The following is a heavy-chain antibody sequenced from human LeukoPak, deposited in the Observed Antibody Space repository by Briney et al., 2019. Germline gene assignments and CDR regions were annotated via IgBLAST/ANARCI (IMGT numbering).Heavy chain of an antibody. D-gene: IGHD6-13*01. Sequence: SETLSLTCAVSGGSISSGGYSWSWIRQPPGRGLEWIEYIYHSGSTYYNPSFKSRVTISVDRSKNQFSLKLSSVTAADTAVYYCARAGMDNWFDPWGQGTLVTVSS. J-gene: IGHJ5*02. CDR1: GGSISSGGYS. V-gene: IGHV4-30-2*01. CDR2: IYHSGST. CDR3: ARAGMDNWFDP.